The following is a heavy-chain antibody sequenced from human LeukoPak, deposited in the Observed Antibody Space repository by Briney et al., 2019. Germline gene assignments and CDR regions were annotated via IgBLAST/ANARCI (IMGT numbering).Heavy chain of an antibody. V-gene: IGHV3-30*02. J-gene: IGHJ4*02. Sequence: PGGSLRLSCAASGFTFSRYGMHWVRQAPGKGLEWVAFIRYDGSNKYYADSVKGRFTISRDNSKNTLYLQMNSLRAEDTAVYYCAKDHDFWSGYLDYWGQGTLVTVSS. CDR3: AKDHDFWSGYLDY. CDR1: GFTFSRYG. D-gene: IGHD3-3*01. CDR2: IRYDGSNK.